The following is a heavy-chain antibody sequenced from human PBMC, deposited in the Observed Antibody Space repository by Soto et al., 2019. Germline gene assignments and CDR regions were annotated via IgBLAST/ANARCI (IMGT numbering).Heavy chain of an antibody. V-gene: IGHV3-9*01. CDR3: AKVSVAAV. Sequence: GGSLRLSCAASGFTFDDYAMHWVRQAPGKGLEWVSGISWNSGSIGYADSVKGRFTISRDNSKNTLYLQMNSLRAEDTAVYYCAKVSVAAVWGQGTLVTVSS. D-gene: IGHD6-19*01. CDR2: ISWNSGSI. CDR1: GFTFDDYA. J-gene: IGHJ4*02.